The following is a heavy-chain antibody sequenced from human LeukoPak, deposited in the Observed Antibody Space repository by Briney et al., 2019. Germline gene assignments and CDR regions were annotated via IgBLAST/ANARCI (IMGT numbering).Heavy chain of an antibody. CDR1: GFTFSSYA. V-gene: IGHV3-23*01. D-gene: IGHD6-13*01. CDR2: ISGSGGSA. Sequence: PGGSLRLSCAASGFTFSSYAMSWVRQAPGKGLEWVSAISGSGGSAYYADSVKGRFSISRDNSKNTLSLQMNSLRAEDTAIYYCAKVLPIAADATVHWGQGTLVTVSS. CDR3: AKVLPIAADATVH. J-gene: IGHJ4*02.